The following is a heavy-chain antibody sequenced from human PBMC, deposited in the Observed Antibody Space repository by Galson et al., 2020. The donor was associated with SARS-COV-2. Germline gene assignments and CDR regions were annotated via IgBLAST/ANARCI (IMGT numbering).Heavy chain of an antibody. CDR1: GYSVSTTNY. CDR2: VYPSGTT. V-gene: IGHV4-38-2*02. CDR3: ARQGVNMIVLVSVPGWYFER. J-gene: IGHJ2*01. D-gene: IGHD3-22*01. Sequence: SETLSLTCTVSGYSVSTTNYWGWVRQPPGRGLEWIGSVYPSGTTYYNPSLKSRVTISVDTSKNQFSLRLDSVTAADTALYYCARQGVNMIVLVSVPGWYFERWGRGTLVTVCS.